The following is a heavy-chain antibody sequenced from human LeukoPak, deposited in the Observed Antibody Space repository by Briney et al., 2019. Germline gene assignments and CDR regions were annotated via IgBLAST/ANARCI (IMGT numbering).Heavy chain of an antibody. Sequence: ETLSLTCTVSGYSFNAGYYGGWIRQPPGKGLEWMANIKQDGSEKYYVDSVKGRFTISRDNAKNSLYLQMNSLRAEDTAVYYCARPYCSGGSCYNPWGQGTLVTVSS. CDR2: IKQDGSEK. CDR3: ARPYCSGGSCYNP. D-gene: IGHD2-15*01. CDR1: GYSFNAGYY. J-gene: IGHJ5*02. V-gene: IGHV3-7*01.